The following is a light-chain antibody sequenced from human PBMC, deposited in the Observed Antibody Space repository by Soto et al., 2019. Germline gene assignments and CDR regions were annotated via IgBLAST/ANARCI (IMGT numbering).Light chain of an antibody. J-gene: IGKJ1*01. CDR1: QTISSW. CDR2: KAS. CDR3: QQYKSYLRT. V-gene: IGKV1-5*03. Sequence: PSTLSGSVVDRVTITCRASQTISSWLAWYQQTPGKAPKLLIYKASTLKSGVPSRFSGSGSGTEFTLTISSLQTDDFATYFCQQYKSYLRTFGQGTKVEIK.